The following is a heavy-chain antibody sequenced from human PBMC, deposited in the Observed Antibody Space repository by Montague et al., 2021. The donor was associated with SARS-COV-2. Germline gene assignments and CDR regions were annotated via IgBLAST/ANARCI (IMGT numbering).Heavy chain of an antibody. CDR3: ARGDVVVVAANDYYYGMDV. V-gene: IGHV4-59*01. CDR1: GGSISSYY. Sequence: SETLSLTCTVSGGSISSYYWSRIRQPPGKGLEWIGYIYYSGSTNXNPSLKSRVTISVDTSKNQFSLKLSSVTAADTAVYYCARGDVVVVAANDYYYGMDVWGQGTTVTVSS. D-gene: IGHD2-15*01. CDR2: IYYSGST. J-gene: IGHJ6*02.